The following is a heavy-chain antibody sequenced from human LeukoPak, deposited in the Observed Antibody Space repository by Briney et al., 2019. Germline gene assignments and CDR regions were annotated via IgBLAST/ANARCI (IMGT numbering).Heavy chain of an antibody. CDR2: IYHSGST. J-gene: IGHJ4*02. Sequence: SETLSLTCTVSGYSTSSGYYWGWIRQPPGKGLEWIGSIYHSGSTYYNSSLKSRVTISVDTSKNQFSLKLSSVTAADTAVYYCAREALAVGATNYFDYWGQGTLVTVSS. V-gene: IGHV4-38-2*02. CDR1: GYSTSSGYY. CDR3: AREALAVGATNYFDY. D-gene: IGHD1-26*01.